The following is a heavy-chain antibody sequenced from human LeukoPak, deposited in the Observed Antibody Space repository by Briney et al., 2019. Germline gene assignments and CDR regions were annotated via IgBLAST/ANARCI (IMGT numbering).Heavy chain of an antibody. Sequence: PGGSLRLSCAASGFTFDDYAMHWVRQAPGKGLEWVSGISWNSGSIGYADSVKGRFTISRDNAKNSLYPQMNSLRAEDMALYYCAKDFGGIAVAAGDYWGQGTLVTVSS. CDR2: ISWNSGSI. V-gene: IGHV3-9*03. CDR1: GFTFDDYA. CDR3: AKDFGGIAVAAGDY. J-gene: IGHJ4*02. D-gene: IGHD6-19*01.